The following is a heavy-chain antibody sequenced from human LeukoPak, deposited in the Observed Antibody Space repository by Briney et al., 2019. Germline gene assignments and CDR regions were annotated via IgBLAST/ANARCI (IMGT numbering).Heavy chain of an antibody. V-gene: IGHV3-7*01. CDR1: GFTFSSHW. D-gene: IGHD2-2*01. Sequence: GGSLRLSCTGSGFTFSSHWMSWVRQAPGRGLEWVANIKEDGSETYYLDSVKGRFTISRDNAKNSLYLQMNSLRAEDTAVYYCARDEDFRVVVPAAKGYFDYWGQGTLVTVSS. CDR3: ARDEDFRVVVPAAKGYFDY. CDR2: IKEDGSET. J-gene: IGHJ4*02.